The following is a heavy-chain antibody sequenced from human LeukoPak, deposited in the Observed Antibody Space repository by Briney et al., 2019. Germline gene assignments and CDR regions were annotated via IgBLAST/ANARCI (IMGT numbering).Heavy chain of an antibody. CDR3: ARVSSSWSGGYYYYYMDV. CDR1: GFTFSSYW. Sequence: GGSLRLPCAASGFTFSSYWMSWVRQAPGKGLEWVANIKQDGSEKYYVDPVKGRFTISRDNAKNSLYLQMNSLRAEDTAVYYCARVSSSWSGGYYYYYMDVWGKGTTVTVSS. J-gene: IGHJ6*03. CDR2: IKQDGSEK. V-gene: IGHV3-7*01. D-gene: IGHD6-13*01.